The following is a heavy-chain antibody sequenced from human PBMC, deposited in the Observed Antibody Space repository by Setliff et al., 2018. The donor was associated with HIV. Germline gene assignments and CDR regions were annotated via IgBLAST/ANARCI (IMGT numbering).Heavy chain of an antibody. Sequence: SETLSLTCAVYRGSFSHYYWTWIRQSPGKGLEWIAEINQERTTFYNPSLKSRVTMSLDTSRNEVSLRLSSVTAADTATYFCARVRFNFDNVRCFDPWGPGTLVTVSS. CDR3: ARVRFNFDNVRCFDP. D-gene: IGHD1-20*01. CDR1: RGSFSHYY. J-gene: IGHJ5*01. CDR2: INQERTT. V-gene: IGHV4-34*01.